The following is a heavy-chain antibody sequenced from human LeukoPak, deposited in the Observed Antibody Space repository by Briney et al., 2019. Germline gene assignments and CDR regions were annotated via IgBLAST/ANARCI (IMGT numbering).Heavy chain of an antibody. CDR3: AREDRYSYSLDVYFDY. CDR2: ISYDGSNR. CDR1: GFTFSSYG. Sequence: GGSLRLSCAASGFTFSSYGMHWVRQAPGKGLEWVAVISYDGSNRYYADSVKGRFTISRDNSKNTLYLQMNSLRAEDTAVYYCAREDRYSYSLDVYFDYWGQGTLVTVSS. D-gene: IGHD5-12*01. J-gene: IGHJ4*02. V-gene: IGHV3-30*03.